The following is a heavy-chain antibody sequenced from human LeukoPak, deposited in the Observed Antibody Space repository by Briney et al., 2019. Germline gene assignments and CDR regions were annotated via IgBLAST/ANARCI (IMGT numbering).Heavy chain of an antibody. CDR2: ISSSGSTI. CDR1: GFTFSSYE. J-gene: IGHJ4*02. D-gene: IGHD5-24*01. Sequence: GGSLRLSCAASGFTFSSYEMNWVCQAPGKGLEWVSYISSSGSTIYYADSVKGRFTISRDNAKNSLYLQMNSLRAEDTAAYYCARGHRWLSDYWGQGTLVTVSS. CDR3: ARGHRWLSDY. V-gene: IGHV3-48*03.